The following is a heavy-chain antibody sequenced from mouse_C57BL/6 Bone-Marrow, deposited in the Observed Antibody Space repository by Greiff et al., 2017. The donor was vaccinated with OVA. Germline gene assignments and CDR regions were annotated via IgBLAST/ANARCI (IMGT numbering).Heavy chain of an antibody. CDR3: ARRENYYGSKAY. CDR2: IDPSDSYT. J-gene: IGHJ2*01. Sequence: QVHVKQPGAELVKPGASVKLSCKASGYTFTSYWMQWVKQRPGQGLEWIGEIDPSDSYTNYNQKFKGKATLTVDTSSSTAYMQLSSLTSEDSAVYYCARRENYYGSKAYWGQGTTLTVSS. D-gene: IGHD1-1*01. CDR1: GYTFTSYW. V-gene: IGHV1-50*01.